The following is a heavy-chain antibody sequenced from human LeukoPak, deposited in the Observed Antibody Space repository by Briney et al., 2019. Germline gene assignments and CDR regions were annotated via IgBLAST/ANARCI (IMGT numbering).Heavy chain of an antibody. CDR2: ISSSGSTI. CDR3: AREGYYYDSSGYIPPYYFDY. CDR1: KFTFSDYY. D-gene: IGHD3-22*01. Sequence: PGGSLRLSCAASKFTFSDYYMSWIRQAPGKGLEWVSYISSSGSTIYYADSVKGRFTISRDNAKNSLYLQMNSLRAEDTAVYYCAREGYYYDSSGYIPPYYFDYWGQGTLVTVSS. V-gene: IGHV3-11*04. J-gene: IGHJ4*02.